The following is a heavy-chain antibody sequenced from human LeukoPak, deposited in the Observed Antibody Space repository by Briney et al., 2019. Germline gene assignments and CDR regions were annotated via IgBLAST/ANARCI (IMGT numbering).Heavy chain of an antibody. Sequence: PGGSLRLSCAASGFTFSSYSMNWVRQAPGKGLEWVANIKQDGSEKYYVDSVKGRFTISRDNAKNSLYLQMNSLRAEDTAVYYCARDIVNYDILTGAYTPSWFDPWGQGTLVTVSS. CDR1: GFTFSSYS. CDR3: ARDIVNYDILTGAYTPSWFDP. CDR2: IKQDGSEK. J-gene: IGHJ5*02. D-gene: IGHD3-9*01. V-gene: IGHV3-7*01.